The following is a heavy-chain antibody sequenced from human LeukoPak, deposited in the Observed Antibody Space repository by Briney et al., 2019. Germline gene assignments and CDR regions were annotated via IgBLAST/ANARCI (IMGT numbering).Heavy chain of an antibody. CDR3: ASYDPDY. V-gene: IGHV1-2*06. J-gene: IGHJ4*02. D-gene: IGHD3-22*01. Sequence: ASVKVSCKASGYTFTSYDINWVRQAPGQGLEWMGRLNTNSGGADYAQKFQGRLTMTRDTSISTGYMELTGLTSDDTAVYYCASYDPDYWGQGTLVIVSS. CDR1: GYTFTSYD. CDR2: LNTNSGGA.